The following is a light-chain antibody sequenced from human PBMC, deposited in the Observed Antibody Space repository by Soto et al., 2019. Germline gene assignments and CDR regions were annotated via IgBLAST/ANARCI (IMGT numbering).Light chain of an antibody. CDR2: EAT. Sequence: QSALTQPASVSGSPGQSITISCTGTSNDVGHYNYVSWYQQHPGKAPRLMIYEATNRASGVSHRFSGSRSGNTASLTISGLQADDEADYYCSSYTGTNTGVFGGGTKLTVL. CDR3: SSYTGTNTGV. CDR1: SNDVGHYNY. V-gene: IGLV2-14*01. J-gene: IGLJ3*02.